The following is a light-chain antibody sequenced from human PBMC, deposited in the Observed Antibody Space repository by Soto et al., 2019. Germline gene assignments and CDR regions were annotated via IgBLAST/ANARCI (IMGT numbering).Light chain of an antibody. CDR2: AAS. V-gene: IGKV1-39*01. CDR1: QDISNY. Sequence: DIRMTQSPSSLSASVGDRVTITCQASQDISNYLNWYQQKPGKAPKLLIYAASSLQSGVPSRFSGSGSGTDFTLTISSLQPEDFATYYCQQSYSTSITFGQGTRLEIK. CDR3: QQSYSTSIT. J-gene: IGKJ5*01.